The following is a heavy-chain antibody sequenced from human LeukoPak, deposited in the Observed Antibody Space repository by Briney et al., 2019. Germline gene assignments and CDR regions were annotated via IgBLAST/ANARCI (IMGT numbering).Heavy chain of an antibody. CDR1: GGTFSSYA. D-gene: IGHD3-10*01. Sequence: ASVKVSCKASGGTFSSYAISWVRQAPGQGLEWMGGIIPIFGTANYAQKFQGRVTITADESTSTAYMELRGLRSEDTAVYYCAREITGSYIDYWGQGTLVTVSS. J-gene: IGHJ4*02. CDR2: IIPIFGTA. V-gene: IGHV1-69*13. CDR3: AREITGSYIDY.